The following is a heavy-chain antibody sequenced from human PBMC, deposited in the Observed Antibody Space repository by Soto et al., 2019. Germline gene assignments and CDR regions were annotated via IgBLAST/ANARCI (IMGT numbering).Heavy chain of an antibody. D-gene: IGHD4-17*01. Sequence: GGSLRLSCAASGFTFSGSAMHWVRQASGKGLEWVGRIRSKANSYPTEYAASVKGRFTISRDDSKNTAYLQTNSLKTEDTAVYYCTRHPALSTVTGDDAFDIWGQGTMVTVSS. CDR2: IRSKANSYPT. V-gene: IGHV3-73*01. CDR3: TRHPALSTVTGDDAFDI. J-gene: IGHJ3*02. CDR1: GFTFSGSA.